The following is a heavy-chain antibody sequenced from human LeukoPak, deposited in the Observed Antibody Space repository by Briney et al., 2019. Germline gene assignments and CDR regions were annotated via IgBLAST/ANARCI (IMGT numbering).Heavy chain of an antibody. V-gene: IGHV1-46*03. CDR2: INPSGGST. D-gene: IGHD3-10*01. CDR3: ARDISITMVRGVREQNDY. Sequence: ASVKVSCKASGYTFTSYYMHWVRQAPGQGLEWMGIINPSGGSTSYAQKFQGRVTMTRDTSTSTVYMELSSLRSEDTAVYYCARDISITMVRGVREQNDYWGQGTPVTVSS. CDR1: GYTFTSYY. J-gene: IGHJ4*02.